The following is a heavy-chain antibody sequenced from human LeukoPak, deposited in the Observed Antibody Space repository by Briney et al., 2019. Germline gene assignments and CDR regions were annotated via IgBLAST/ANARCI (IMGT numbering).Heavy chain of an antibody. CDR3: ATRKCSISACRASSYRCMDD. CDR1: GFTFSSYA. D-gene: IGHD2-2*01. V-gene: IGHV3-23*01. J-gene: IGHJ6*03. Sequence: SGGSLRLSCAASGFTFSSYAMSWVRQAPGEGLEWVSAISGSGGSTYYADSVKGRFTVSRDNAKNSLYLQMNSLRVEDTAIYYCATRKCSISACRASSYRCMDDWGKGTTVTVSS. CDR2: ISGSGGST.